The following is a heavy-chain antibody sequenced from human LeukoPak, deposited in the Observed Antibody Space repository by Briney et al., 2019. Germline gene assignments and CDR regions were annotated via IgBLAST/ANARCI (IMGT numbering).Heavy chain of an antibody. CDR2: IYHTGNT. CDR3: ARARDQIAVAGYYFDY. J-gene: IGHJ4*02. V-gene: IGHV4-4*02. CDR1: GGSITSANW. Sequence: PSETLSLTCAVSGGSITSANWWSWVRQSPGKGLEWIGEIYHTGNTNYNPSLNSRVTMSVDTSKNQFSLKLSSVTAADTAVYYCARARDQIAVAGYYFDYWGQGTLVTVSS. D-gene: IGHD6-19*01.